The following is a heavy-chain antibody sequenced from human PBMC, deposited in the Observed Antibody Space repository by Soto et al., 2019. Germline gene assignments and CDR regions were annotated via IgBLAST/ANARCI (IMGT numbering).Heavy chain of an antibody. CDR1: GGSVSYDNYY. CDR2: IYHTGST. CDR3: ARGNWKGDY. Sequence: SETLSLTCTVSGGSVSYDNYYWSWIRQPPGKRLEWIGYIYHTGSTNFNPSLKSRVTMSVDTSKNQFSLTLNSVTAADTAVYYCARGNWKGDYWGQGTLVTVS. V-gene: IGHV4-61*01. D-gene: IGHD1-20*01. J-gene: IGHJ4*02.